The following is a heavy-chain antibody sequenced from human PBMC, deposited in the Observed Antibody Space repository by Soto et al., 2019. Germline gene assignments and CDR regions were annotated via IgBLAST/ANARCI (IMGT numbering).Heavy chain of an antibody. V-gene: IGHV1-69*02. Sequence: QVQLVQSGAEVKKPGSSVKVSCKASGGTFSSYTISWVRQAPGQELEWMGRIIPILGIANYAQKFQGRVTITVDYSTSTAYMELRRLRSEDTAVYYCARVQRWRSYTMEVAFDIWGQGTMVPVSS. J-gene: IGHJ3*02. CDR1: GGTFSSYT. CDR2: IIPILGIA. D-gene: IGHD1-26*01. CDR3: ARVQRWRSYTMEVAFDI.